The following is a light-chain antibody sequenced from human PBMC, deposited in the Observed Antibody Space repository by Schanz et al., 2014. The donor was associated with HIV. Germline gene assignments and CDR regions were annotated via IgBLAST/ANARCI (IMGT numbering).Light chain of an antibody. CDR1: QYVSSN. CDR2: GAS. Sequence: EIVMTQSPATLSVSPGERATLSCRASQYVSSNLAWYQQRPGQAPRLLIYGASTRASGIPARFSGSGSGTDFTLTINSLEPEDFAVYYCQQYNDWPETFGQGTRVDLK. J-gene: IGKJ1*01. V-gene: IGKV3-15*01. CDR3: QQYNDWPET.